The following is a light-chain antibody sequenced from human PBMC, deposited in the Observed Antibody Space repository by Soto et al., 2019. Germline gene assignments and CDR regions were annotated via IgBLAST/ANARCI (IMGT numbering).Light chain of an antibody. CDR1: QSIGND. CDR2: GAS. J-gene: IGKJ4*01. CDR3: QQYKDWPLT. Sequence: EIVMTQSPVTLSVSPGERVTLSCRANQSIGNDLAWYQQKSGQAPRLLMYGASTRATDVPARFSGSGSGTEFTLTISSLQSEDFALYSCQQYKDWPLTFGGGTKVEIK. V-gene: IGKV3-15*01.